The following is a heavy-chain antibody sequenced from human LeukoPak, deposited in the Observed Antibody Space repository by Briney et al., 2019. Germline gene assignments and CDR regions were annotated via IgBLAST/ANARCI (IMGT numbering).Heavy chain of an antibody. D-gene: IGHD5-12*01. J-gene: IGHJ3*02. CDR3: ARDLPQDIVGTIDAFDI. CDR1: GYTFTDYY. Sequence: ASVKVSCKASGYTFTDYYMHWVRQAPGQGLEWMGWINLNGGGTKYAQNFQGRVTLTRDTSITTAYMELRRLRSDDTAVYYCARDLPQDIVGTIDAFDIWGQGTVVTVSS. V-gene: IGHV1-2*02. CDR2: INLNGGGT.